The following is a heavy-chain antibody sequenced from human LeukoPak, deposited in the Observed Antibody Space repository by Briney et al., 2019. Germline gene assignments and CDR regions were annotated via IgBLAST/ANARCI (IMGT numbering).Heavy chain of an antibody. Sequence: GGSLRLSCAASGFTFSSYAMHWVRQAPGKGLEWVAVISYDGSNKYYADSVKGRSTISRDNSKNTLYLQMNSLRAEDTAVYYCARDQGGYCSSTSCSNWFDPWGQGTLVTVS. J-gene: IGHJ5*02. CDR2: ISYDGSNK. V-gene: IGHV3-30-3*01. CDR3: ARDQGGYCSSTSCSNWFDP. CDR1: GFTFSSYA. D-gene: IGHD2-2*01.